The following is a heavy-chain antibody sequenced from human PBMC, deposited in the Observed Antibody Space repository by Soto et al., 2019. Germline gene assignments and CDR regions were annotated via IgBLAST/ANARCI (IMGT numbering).Heavy chain of an antibody. V-gene: IGHV1-18*01. CDR2: ISAYNGNT. J-gene: IGHJ4*02. D-gene: IGHD5-18*01. CDR3: ASSLLVGYGLEGESD. CDR1: GYTFTSYG. Sequence: QVQLVQSGAEVKKPGASVKVSCKASGYTFTSYGISWVRQAPGQGLEWMGWISAYNGNTNYAQKLHGRVTMTTDTSTSTAYMELRSLRSDGTAVYYCASSLLVGYGLEGESDWGQGTLVTVSS.